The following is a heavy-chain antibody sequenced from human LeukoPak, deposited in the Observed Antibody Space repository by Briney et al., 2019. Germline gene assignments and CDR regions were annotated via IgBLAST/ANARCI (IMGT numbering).Heavy chain of an antibody. V-gene: IGHV3-48*01. Sequence: GGSLRLSCTASGFNFRNAWMCWVRQAPGKGLEWVSYISSSSSTIYYADSVKGRFTISRDNAKNSLYLQMNSLRAEDTAVYYCARDQDFITIFGVVMDAFDIWGQGTMVTVSS. D-gene: IGHD3-3*01. CDR3: ARDQDFITIFGVVMDAFDI. J-gene: IGHJ3*02. CDR2: ISSSSSTI. CDR1: GFNFRNAW.